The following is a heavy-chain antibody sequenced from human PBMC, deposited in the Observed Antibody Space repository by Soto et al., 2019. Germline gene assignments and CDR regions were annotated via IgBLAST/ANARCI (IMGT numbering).Heavy chain of an antibody. CDR2: ISKEGNK. J-gene: IGHJ1*01. D-gene: IGHD3-22*01. V-gene: IGHV3-30-3*01. CDR1: GFIFSTYV. Sequence: QVPLVESGGDVVQPGRSLRLSCAASGFIFSTYVMHWVRQAPGKGLEWVALISKEGNKQYADSVKDRFTVSRDNSKSNLNLEMNSLRVEDTATYYCATEDESSGHAGTFQHWGQGTLVSVSP. CDR3: ATEDESSGHAGTFQH.